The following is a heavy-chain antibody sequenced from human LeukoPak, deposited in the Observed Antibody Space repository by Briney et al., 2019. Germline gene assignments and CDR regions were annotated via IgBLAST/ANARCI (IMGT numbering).Heavy chain of an antibody. CDR3: ARMTHVSDSGGNYLAAYFQE. Sequence: SETLSLTCAVSGGSVRNGGYSWGWIRQPPGKGLEWIGIIYQTGSTYYSPSLNRRVTVSADGSENHFSLKLSSVTAADTAVYYCARMTHVSDSGGNYLAAYFQEWGRGILVVVSS. V-gene: IGHV4-30-2*01. J-gene: IGHJ1*01. D-gene: IGHD2-15*01. CDR2: IYQTGST. CDR1: GGSVRNGGYS.